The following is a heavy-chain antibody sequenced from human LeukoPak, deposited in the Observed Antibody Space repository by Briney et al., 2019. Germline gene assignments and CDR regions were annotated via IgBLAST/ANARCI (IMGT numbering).Heavy chain of an antibody. J-gene: IGHJ4*02. CDR1: GFTFSSYG. CDR2: ISDSGGST. Sequence: GGSLRLSCAASGFTFSSYGMHWVRQAPGKGLEWVSAISDSGGSTYYADSVKGRFTISRDNAKNSLYLQMNSLRAEDTAVYYCARESRSSGWDYFDYWGQGTPVTVSS. CDR3: ARESRSSGWDYFDY. D-gene: IGHD6-19*01. V-gene: IGHV3-21*01.